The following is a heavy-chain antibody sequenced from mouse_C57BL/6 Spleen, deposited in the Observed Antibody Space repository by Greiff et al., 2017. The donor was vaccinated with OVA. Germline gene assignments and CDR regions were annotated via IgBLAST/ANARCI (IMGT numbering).Heavy chain of an antibody. J-gene: IGHJ4*01. CDR3: ARQSGGNYVGNAMDY. D-gene: IGHD2-1*01. CDR2: ISGGGGNT. Sequence: EVKLVESGGGLVKPGGSLKLSCAASGFTFSSYTMSWVRQTPEKRLEWVATISGGGGNTYYPDSVKGRFTISRDNAKNTLYLQMSSLRSEDTALYYCARQSGGNYVGNAMDYWGQGTSVTVSS. V-gene: IGHV5-9*01. CDR1: GFTFSSYT.